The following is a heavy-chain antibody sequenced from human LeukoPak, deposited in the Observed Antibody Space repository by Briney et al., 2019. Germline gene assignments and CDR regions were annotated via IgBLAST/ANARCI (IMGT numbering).Heavy chain of an antibody. J-gene: IGHJ3*02. V-gene: IGHV3-30-3*01. Sequence: GGSLRLSCAASGFTFSSYAMHWVRQAPGKGLEWVAVISYDGSNKYYADSVKGRFTISRDNSKNTLYLQMNSLRAEDTAVYYCARFGTGPPFDIWGQGTMVTVSS. CDR3: ARFGTGPPFDI. CDR1: GFTFSSYA. D-gene: IGHD3/OR15-3a*01. CDR2: ISYDGSNK.